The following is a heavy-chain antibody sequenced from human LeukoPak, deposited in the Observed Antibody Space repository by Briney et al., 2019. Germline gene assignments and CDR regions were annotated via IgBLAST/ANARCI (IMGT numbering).Heavy chain of an antibody. CDR3: ARADSSGYYHPIN. CDR2: ISSSSSTI. J-gene: IGHJ4*02. D-gene: IGHD3-22*01. CDR1: GFTFSSYS. Sequence: GGSLRLSCAASGFTFSSYSMNWVRQAPGKGLEWVSYISSSSSTIYYADSVKGRFTISRDNAKNSLYLQMYSLRAEDTAVYYCARADSSGYYHPINWGQGTLVTVSS. V-gene: IGHV3-48*01.